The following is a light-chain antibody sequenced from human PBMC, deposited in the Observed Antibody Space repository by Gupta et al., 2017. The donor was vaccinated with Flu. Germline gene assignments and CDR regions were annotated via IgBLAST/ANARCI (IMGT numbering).Light chain of an antibody. V-gene: IGKV3-20*01. CDR1: QSVNGRY. CDR2: AAS. Sequence: GEGATRSGRASQSVNGRYLDWYQQRPGQAPRLLIYAASSRAPGIPDRFSGSASGTDFTLTISRLDPEESAVYYCQFLGGSFTFGSGTKVDIK. J-gene: IGKJ3*01. CDR3: QFLGGSFT.